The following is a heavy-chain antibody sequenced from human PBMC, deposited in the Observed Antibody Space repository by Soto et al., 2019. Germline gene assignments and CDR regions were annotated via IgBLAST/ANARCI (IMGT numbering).Heavy chain of an antibody. J-gene: IGHJ5*02. CDR1: GFTFSSSA. CDR3: TRXPRNYYDSSGSANWFDP. V-gene: IGHV3-73*01. CDR2: IRSKTNSYAT. Sequence: GGSLRLSCAASGFTFSSSAMHWVRQASGKGLEWVGRIRSKTNSYATAYAASVKGRFTISRDDSKNTAYLQMNSLKTEDTAVYYCTRXPRNYYDSSGSANWFDPWGQGTLVTVSS. D-gene: IGHD3-22*01.